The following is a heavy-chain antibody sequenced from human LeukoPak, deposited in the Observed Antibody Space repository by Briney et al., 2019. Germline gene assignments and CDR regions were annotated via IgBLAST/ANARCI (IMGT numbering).Heavy chain of an antibody. CDR3: ARPLGQGNEYGMDV. Sequence: SETLSLTCTVSGGSISSYYWSWIRQPPGKGLEWIGYIYYSGSTNYNPSLKSRVTISVDTSKNQFSLKLTSVTAADTAVYYCARPLGQGNEYGMDVWGQGTTVTVSS. D-gene: IGHD1-1*01. CDR2: IYYSGST. J-gene: IGHJ6*02. CDR1: GGSISSYY. V-gene: IGHV4-59*12.